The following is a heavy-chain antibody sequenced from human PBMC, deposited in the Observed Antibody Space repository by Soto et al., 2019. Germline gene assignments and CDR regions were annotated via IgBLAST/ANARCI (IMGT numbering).Heavy chain of an antibody. J-gene: IGHJ4*02. D-gene: IGHD5-18*01. CDR2: INAGNGNT. CDR1: GYTFTSYD. Sequence: ASVKVSCKASGYTFTSYDINWVRQATGQRLEWMGWINAGNGNTKYSQKFQGRVTITRDTSASTAYMELSSLRSEDTAVYYCAREPGYSYGYNWGQGTLVTVSS. CDR3: AREPGYSYGYN. V-gene: IGHV1-3*01.